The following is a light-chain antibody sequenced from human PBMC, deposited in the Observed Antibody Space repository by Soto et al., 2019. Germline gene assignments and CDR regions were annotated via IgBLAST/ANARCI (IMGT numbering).Light chain of an antibody. CDR1: SSDVGGYNH. J-gene: IGLJ1*01. CDR3: SSYAGINTYAGTNNLYV. V-gene: IGLV2-8*01. Sequence: QSALTQPPSASGSPGQSVTISCAGTSSDVGGYNHVSWYQQYPGKAPKLMIYDVSKRPSGVPDRFSGSKSGNTASLIVSGLQTEDEADYYCSSYAGINTYAGTNNLYVFGTGTKLTVL. CDR2: DVS.